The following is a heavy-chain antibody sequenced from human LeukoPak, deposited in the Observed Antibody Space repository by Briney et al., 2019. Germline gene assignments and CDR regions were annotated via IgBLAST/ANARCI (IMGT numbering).Heavy chain of an antibody. CDR3: TRGYDILTGHYGPLWSRPHQDY. Sequence: LSGGSLRLSCTASGFTFGDYAMSWVRQAPGKGLEWVGFIRSKAYGGTTEYAASVKGRFTISRDDSKSIAYLQMNSLKTEDTAVYYCTRGYDILTGHYGPLWSRPHQDYWGQGTLVTVSS. CDR2: IRSKAYGGTT. D-gene: IGHD3-9*01. V-gene: IGHV3-49*04. J-gene: IGHJ4*02. CDR1: GFTFGDYA.